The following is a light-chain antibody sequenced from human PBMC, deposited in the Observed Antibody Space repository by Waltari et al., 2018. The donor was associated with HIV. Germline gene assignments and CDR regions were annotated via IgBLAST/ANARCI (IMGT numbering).Light chain of an antibody. V-gene: IGLV2-14*03. J-gene: IGLJ2*01. CDR3: ASNRLDYTLI. CDR1: STDSRFYQY. Sequence: QSALTQPASVSGFPGQSINISCTGISTDSRFYQYVSWYQQHPGKIPRLIIFDINNRPSGVSDHISGSRSGNSASLTFSGLQSGDEAHYYCASNRLDYTLIFGGGTK. CDR2: DIN.